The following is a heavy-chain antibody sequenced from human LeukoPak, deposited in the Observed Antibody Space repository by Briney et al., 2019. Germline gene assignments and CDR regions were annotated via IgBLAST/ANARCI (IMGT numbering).Heavy chain of an antibody. V-gene: IGHV4-34*01. CDR3: ARVGGYNWFDP. Sequence: SETLSLTCAVYGGSFSGYYWSWIRQPAGKGLEWIGEINHSGSTNYNPSLKSRVTISVDTSKNQFSLKPSSVTAADTAVYYCARVGGYNWFDPWGQGTLVTVSS. CDR1: GGSFSGYY. CDR2: INHSGST. J-gene: IGHJ5*02.